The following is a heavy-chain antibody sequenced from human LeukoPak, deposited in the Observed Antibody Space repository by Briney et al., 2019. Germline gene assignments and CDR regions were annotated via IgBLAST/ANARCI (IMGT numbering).Heavy chain of an antibody. D-gene: IGHD2-2*01. CDR2: ISGSGGST. CDR1: GFTFSSYA. Sequence: GGSLRLSCAASGFTFSSYAMSWVRQAPGKGLEWVSAISGSGGSTYYADSVKGRFTISRDNSKNTLYLQMNSLRAEDTAVYYCARDSCSSTSCERILHYYGMDVWGQGTTVTVSS. CDR3: ARDSCSSTSCERILHYYGMDV. J-gene: IGHJ6*02. V-gene: IGHV3-23*01.